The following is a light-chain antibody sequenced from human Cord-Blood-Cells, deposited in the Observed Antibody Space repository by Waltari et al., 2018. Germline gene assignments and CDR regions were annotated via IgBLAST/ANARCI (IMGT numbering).Light chain of an antibody. CDR2: GAS. V-gene: IGKV1-5*01. Sequence: DIQMTQSPSTLSASVGDRVTITCRASQSISSWLAWYQQKPGKAPKLLICGASSLESGVPSRFSGSGSGTEFTLTISSLQPDDFATYYCQQYNSYSPYTFGQGTKLEIK. CDR3: QQYNSYSPYT. CDR1: QSISSW. J-gene: IGKJ2*01.